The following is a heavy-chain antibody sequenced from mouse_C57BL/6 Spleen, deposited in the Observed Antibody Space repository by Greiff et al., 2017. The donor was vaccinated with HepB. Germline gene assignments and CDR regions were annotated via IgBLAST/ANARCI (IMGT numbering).Heavy chain of an antibody. CDR2: ISSGGSYT. Sequence: DVKLQESGGDLVKPGGSLKLSCAASGFTFSSYGMSWVRQTPDKRLEWVATISSGGSYTYYPDSVKGRFTISRDNAKNTLYLEMSSLKSEDTAMYYCAIYYYGSSSYAMDYWGQGTSVTVSS. J-gene: IGHJ4*01. D-gene: IGHD1-1*01. V-gene: IGHV5-6*02. CDR3: AIYYYGSSSYAMDY. CDR1: GFTFSSYG.